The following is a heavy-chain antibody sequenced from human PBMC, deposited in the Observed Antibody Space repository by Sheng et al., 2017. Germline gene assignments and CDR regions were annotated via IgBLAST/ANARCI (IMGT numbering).Heavy chain of an antibody. CDR3: ARSKYGTEPYMDV. J-gene: IGHJ6*03. CDR1: GFTFSSYS. D-gene: IGHD1-1*01. Sequence: EVQLVESGGGLVQPGGSLRLSCAASGFTFSSYSMNWVRQAPGKGLEWVSYISSSSSTIYYADSVKGRFTISRDNAKNSLYLQMNSLRAEDTAVYYCARSKYGTEPYMDVWGKGTTVTVSS. CDR2: ISSSSSTI. V-gene: IGHV3-48*01.